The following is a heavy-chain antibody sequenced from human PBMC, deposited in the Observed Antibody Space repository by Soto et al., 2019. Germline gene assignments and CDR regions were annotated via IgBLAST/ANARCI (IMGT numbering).Heavy chain of an antibody. CDR2: IYYSGST. Sequence: SDTLSLTSTVSGGSVSSGSYYWSWIRQPPGKGLEWIGYIYYSGSTNYNPSLKSRVTISVDTSNNQFSLKLCSVTAADKAVYYCARGSGPPPSYYYGMDVWGQGTTVTVSS. V-gene: IGHV4-61*01. J-gene: IGHJ6*02. CDR1: GGSVSSGSYY. D-gene: IGHD3-16*01. CDR3: ARGSGPPPSYYYGMDV.